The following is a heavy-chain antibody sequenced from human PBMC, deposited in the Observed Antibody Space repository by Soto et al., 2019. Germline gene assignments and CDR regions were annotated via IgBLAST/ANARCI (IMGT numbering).Heavy chain of an antibody. D-gene: IGHD2-2*01. CDR1: GGFISSGDSS. Sequence: KTSETLSLTCAVSGGFISSGDSSWSWIRQPPGRGLEWIGHIYHGGTTFYNPSLKSRVAISEDRSKNQFSLNLSSVTAADTAVYYCVRGRTGLVCSRNKCPGNWFDPGGQGTLVTVSS. CDR2: IYHGGTT. CDR3: VRGRTGLVCSRNKCPGNWFDP. V-gene: IGHV4-30-2*01. J-gene: IGHJ5*02.